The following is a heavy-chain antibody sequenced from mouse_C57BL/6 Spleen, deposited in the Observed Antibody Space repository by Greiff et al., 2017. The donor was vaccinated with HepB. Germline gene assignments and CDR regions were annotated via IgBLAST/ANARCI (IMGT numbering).Heavy chain of an antibody. CDR1: GYTFTDYN. Sequence: EVQLQQSGPELVKPGASVKIPCKASGYTFTDYNMDWVKQSHGKSLEWIGDINPNNGGTIYNQKFKGKATLTVDKSSSTAYMELRSLTSEDTAVYYCARENLIYDGYYSFAYWGQGTLVTVSA. J-gene: IGHJ3*01. CDR3: ARENLIYDGYYSFAY. CDR2: INPNNGGT. D-gene: IGHD2-3*01. V-gene: IGHV1-18*01.